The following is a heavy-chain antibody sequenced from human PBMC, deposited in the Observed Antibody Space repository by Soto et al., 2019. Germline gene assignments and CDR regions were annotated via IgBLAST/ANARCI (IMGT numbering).Heavy chain of an antibody. Sequence: GVSLRLSCSASGFTFSSYGMHWVRQAPGKGLEWVAVIWYDGSNKYYAESVKGRFTISRDNSKNTLYLQMNSLRAEDTAVYYCARDSHVGSGWQFNADYWGQGTLVTVSS. CDR2: IWYDGSNK. V-gene: IGHV3-33*01. CDR1: GFTFSSYG. D-gene: IGHD6-19*01. J-gene: IGHJ4*02. CDR3: ARDSHVGSGWQFNADY.